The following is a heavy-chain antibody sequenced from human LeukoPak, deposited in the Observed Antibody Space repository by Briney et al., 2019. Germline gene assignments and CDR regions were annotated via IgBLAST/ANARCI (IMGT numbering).Heavy chain of an antibody. Sequence: GGSLRLSCAASGFTFSSYGMSWARQAPGKGLEWVSAISGSGGTAYYADSVKGRFTISRDNSKNTLYLQMNSLRAEDTAVYYCAKKGYYDGSGYYMYYFDHWGQGTLVTVSS. CDR2: ISGSGGTA. D-gene: IGHD3-22*01. V-gene: IGHV3-23*01. CDR3: AKKGYYDGSGYYMYYFDH. J-gene: IGHJ4*02. CDR1: GFTFSSYG.